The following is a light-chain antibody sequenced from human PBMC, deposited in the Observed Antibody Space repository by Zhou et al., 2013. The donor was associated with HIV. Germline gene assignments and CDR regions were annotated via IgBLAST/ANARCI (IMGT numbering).Light chain of an antibody. CDR2: AAS. Sequence: IVLTQSPATLSLAPGERATLSCRASQSVSALLAWFQQKPGQAPRLLIYAASTRATGIPGRFSGSGSGTEFTLTISSLQSEDFAVYFCQQYNNWPLTFGGGTKVEI. J-gene: IGKJ4*01. V-gene: IGKV3-15*01. CDR1: QSVSAL. CDR3: QQYNNWPLT.